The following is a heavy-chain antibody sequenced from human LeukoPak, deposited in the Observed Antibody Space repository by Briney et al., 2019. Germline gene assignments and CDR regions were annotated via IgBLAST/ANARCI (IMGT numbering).Heavy chain of an antibody. CDR3: ARLGPASSGWPESFDY. CDR1: GFTFNSYW. V-gene: IGHV3-7*03. CDR2: IKGDGSEK. J-gene: IGHJ4*02. D-gene: IGHD6-19*01. Sequence: GGSLRLSCAASGFTFNSYWMNWVRQAPGKGREWVANIKGDGSEKYYVDSVKGRFTISRDNAKNSLDLQMNSLRVEDTAVYYCARLGPASSGWPESFDYWGQGTLVTVSS.